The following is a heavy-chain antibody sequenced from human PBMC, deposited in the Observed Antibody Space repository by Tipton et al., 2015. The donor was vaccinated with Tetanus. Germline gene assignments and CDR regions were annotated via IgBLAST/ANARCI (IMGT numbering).Heavy chain of an antibody. J-gene: IGHJ4*02. V-gene: IGHV3-21*01. Sequence: SLRLSCVGSGFNFSTNSMNWVRQAPGRGLEWVSSISSTSRYIYYASSLKGRFTISRDNAKNSLYLQMDSLRDDDTAVYYCVSGSALDYWGQGTLVTVSS. CDR2: ISSTSRYI. D-gene: IGHD6-25*01. CDR3: VSGSALDY. CDR1: GFNFSTNS.